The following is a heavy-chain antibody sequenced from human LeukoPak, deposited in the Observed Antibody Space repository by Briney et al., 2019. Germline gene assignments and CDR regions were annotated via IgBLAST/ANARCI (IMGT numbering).Heavy chain of an antibody. CDR1: GFTFSSYA. CDR3: AKDFTMVQDWFDP. J-gene: IGHJ5*02. D-gene: IGHD3-10*01. Sequence: PGGSLRLSRAASGFTFSSYAMSWVRQAAGKGMEWVSAISGSGGSTYYAASVKGRFTISRDNSKNTLYLQMNSLRAEDTAVYYCAKDFTMVQDWFDPWGQGTLVTVSS. CDR2: ISGSGGST. V-gene: IGHV3-23*01.